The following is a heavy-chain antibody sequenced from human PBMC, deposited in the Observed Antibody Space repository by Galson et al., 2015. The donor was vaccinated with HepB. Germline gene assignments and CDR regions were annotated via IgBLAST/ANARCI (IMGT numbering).Heavy chain of an antibody. Sequence: LTCTVSGGSVSSGSYYWSWIRQPPGKGLEWIGYIYYSGSTNYNPSLKSRVTISVDTSKNQFSLKLSSVTAADTAVYYCARELYYDSSGYYYYYFDYWGQGTLVTVSS. D-gene: IGHD3-22*01. CDR3: ARELYYDSSGYYYYYFDY. CDR2: IYYSGST. CDR1: GGSVSSGSYY. V-gene: IGHV4-61*01. J-gene: IGHJ4*02.